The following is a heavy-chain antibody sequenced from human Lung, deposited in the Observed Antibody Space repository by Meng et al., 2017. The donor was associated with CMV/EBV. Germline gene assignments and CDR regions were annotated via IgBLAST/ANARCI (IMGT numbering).Heavy chain of an antibody. CDR2: ISSSSTYI. CDR1: GFTFGGYC. Sequence: GESXKISXAASGFTFGGYCMNWVRQAPGKGLEWISSISSSSTYIYYADSVKGRFTISRDNAENSLYLEMNSLRPEDTAVYYCVRDLPPYYDFWSGYLDLWGQGAXVTVSS. V-gene: IGHV3-21*01. CDR3: VRDLPPYYDFWSGYLDL. D-gene: IGHD3-3*01. J-gene: IGHJ5*02.